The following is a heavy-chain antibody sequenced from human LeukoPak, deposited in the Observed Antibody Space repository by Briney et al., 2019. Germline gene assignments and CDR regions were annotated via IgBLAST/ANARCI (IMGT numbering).Heavy chain of an antibody. CDR1: GFTFSSCG. CDR2: ISSSGSTI. V-gene: IGHV3-48*04. D-gene: IGHD3-3*01. CDR3: ARDPGTIFGVVPSYYFDY. Sequence: GGSLRLSCAASGFTFSSCGMHWVRQAPGKGLEWVSYISSSGSTIYYADSVKGRFTISRDNAKNSLYLQMNSLRAEDTAVYYCARDPGTIFGVVPSYYFDYWGQGTLVTVSS. J-gene: IGHJ4*02.